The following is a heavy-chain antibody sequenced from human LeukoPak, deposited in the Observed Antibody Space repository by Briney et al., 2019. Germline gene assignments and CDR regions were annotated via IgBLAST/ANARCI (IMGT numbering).Heavy chain of an antibody. Sequence: GGSLRLSCEASGFTFSSYSMNWVRQAPGKGLEWVALIWYDGSDKYYADSVKGRFTISRDNSRNTLYLQMNSLRADDTAVYYCAKRGYCSSSTCHDDLDYWGQGTLVTVSS. CDR1: GFTFSSYS. CDR3: AKRGYCSSSTCHDDLDY. D-gene: IGHD2-2*01. V-gene: IGHV3-30*02. J-gene: IGHJ4*02. CDR2: IWYDGSDK.